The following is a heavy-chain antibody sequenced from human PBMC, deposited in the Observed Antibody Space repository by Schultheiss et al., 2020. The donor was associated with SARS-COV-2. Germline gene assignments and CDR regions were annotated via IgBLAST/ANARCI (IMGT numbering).Heavy chain of an antibody. CDR1: GFTFSSYG. CDR2: ISYDGSNK. Sequence: GGSLRLSCAASGFTFSSYGMHWVRQAPGKGLEWVAVISYDGSNKYYADSVKGRFTISRDNSKNTLYLQMNSLRAEDTAVYYCARSSSSPTLHYYYGMDVWGQGTTVTVSS. D-gene: IGHD6-13*01. V-gene: IGHV3-30*03. CDR3: ARSSSSPTLHYYYGMDV. J-gene: IGHJ6*02.